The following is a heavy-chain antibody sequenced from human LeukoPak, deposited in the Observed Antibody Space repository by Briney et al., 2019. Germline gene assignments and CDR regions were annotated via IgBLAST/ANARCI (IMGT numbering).Heavy chain of an antibody. CDR2: INPNSGGT. CDR3: ARISDLGYGIYQAFDI. J-gene: IGHJ3*02. D-gene: IGHD5-12*01. CDR1: GYTFTGYY. V-gene: IGHV1-2*02. Sequence: ASVKVSCKASGYTFTGYYMHWVRQAPGQGLEWMGWINPNSGGTNYAQKFQGRVTMTRDTSISTAYMELSRLRSDDTAVYYCARISDLGYGIYQAFDIWGQGTMVTVSS.